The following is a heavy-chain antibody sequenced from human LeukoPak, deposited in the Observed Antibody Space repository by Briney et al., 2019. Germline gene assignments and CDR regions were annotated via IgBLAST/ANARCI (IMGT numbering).Heavy chain of an antibody. D-gene: IGHD3-10*01. Sequence: GGSLRLSCAASGFTFSSYGMSWVRQAPGKGLEWVSAISGSGGSTYYADSVKGRFTISRDNSKNTLYLQMNSLRAEDTAVYYCARGNFYSGSGSSPLDYWGQGTLVTVFS. V-gene: IGHV3-23*01. CDR3: ARGNFYSGSGSSPLDY. CDR1: GFTFSSYG. J-gene: IGHJ4*02. CDR2: ISGSGGST.